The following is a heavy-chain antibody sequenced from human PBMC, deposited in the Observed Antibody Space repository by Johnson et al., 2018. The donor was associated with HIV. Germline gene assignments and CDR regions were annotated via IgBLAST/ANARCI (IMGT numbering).Heavy chain of an antibody. CDR2: IGPAGDT. CDR3: AKVYSSSVPAPGI. Sequence: VQLVESGGGLVQPGGSLRLSCAASGFTFSTYDMHWVRQATGKGLAWVSAIGPAGDTYYPGSVKGRFTISRDNSKNTLYLQMNSLRAEDTALYYCAKVYSSSVPAPGIWGQGTMVTVSS. J-gene: IGHJ3*02. D-gene: IGHD6-6*01. CDR1: GFTFSTYD. V-gene: IGHV3-13*01.